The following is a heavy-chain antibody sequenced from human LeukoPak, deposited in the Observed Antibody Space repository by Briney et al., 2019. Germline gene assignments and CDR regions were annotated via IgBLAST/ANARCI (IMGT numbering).Heavy chain of an antibody. J-gene: IGHJ5*02. CDR3: ARAHSSGYPRPDWFDP. CDR2: IIPIFGTA. V-gene: IGHV1-69*05. D-gene: IGHD3-22*01. Sequence: SVKVSCKASGGTFSSYAISWVRQAPGQGLEWMGGIIPIFGTANYAQKFQGRVMITTDESTSTAYMELSGLRSEDTAVYYCARAHSSGYPRPDWFDPWGQGTLVTVSS. CDR1: GGTFSSYA.